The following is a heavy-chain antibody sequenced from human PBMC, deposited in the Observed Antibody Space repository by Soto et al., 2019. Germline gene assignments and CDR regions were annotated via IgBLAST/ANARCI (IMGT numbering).Heavy chain of an antibody. Sequence: QLQLQESGPGLVKPSETLSLTCSVSGGSISSSSYFWGWIRQPPGKGLEWIGSIYYSGRTYYNPSLKSRVPVSGNTSKNQFSLKLSSVTAADTAVYYCARHPSDFWFDPWGQGTLVTVSS. CDR1: GGSISSSSYF. D-gene: IGHD2-21*02. CDR3: ARHPSDFWFDP. J-gene: IGHJ5*02. CDR2: IYYSGRT. V-gene: IGHV4-39*01.